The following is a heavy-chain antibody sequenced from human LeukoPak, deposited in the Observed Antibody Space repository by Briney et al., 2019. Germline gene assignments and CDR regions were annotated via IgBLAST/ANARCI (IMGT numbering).Heavy chain of an antibody. V-gene: IGHV4-38-2*02. J-gene: IGHJ4*02. CDR3: ARATQGSGWLKFDY. D-gene: IGHD6-19*01. CDR1: GYSISSGYY. CDR2: IYHSGST. Sequence: SETLSLTCTVSGYSISSGYYWGWIRQPPGKGLEWIGSIYHSGSTYYNPSLKSRVTISVDTSKNQFSLKLSSVTAADTAVYYCARATQGSGWLKFDYWGQGTLVTVSS.